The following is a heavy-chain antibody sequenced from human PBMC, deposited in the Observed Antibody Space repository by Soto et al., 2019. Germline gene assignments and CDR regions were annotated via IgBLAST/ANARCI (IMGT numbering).Heavy chain of an antibody. V-gene: IGHV5-51*01. Sequence: GESLKISCKGSGYRFTGYWIGWVRQMPGKGLEWMGIIYPGDSYTTYSPSFQGQVTMSADKSITTAYLQWSSLKASDTAIYYCARVDPTHGGWFDPWGQGTQVTVSS. J-gene: IGHJ5*02. D-gene: IGHD3-10*01. CDR1: GYRFTGYW. CDR3: ARVDPTHGGWFDP. CDR2: IYPGDSYT.